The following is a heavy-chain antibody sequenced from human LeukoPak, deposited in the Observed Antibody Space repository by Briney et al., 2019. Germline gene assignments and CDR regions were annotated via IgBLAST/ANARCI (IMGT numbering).Heavy chain of an antibody. D-gene: IGHD3-22*01. CDR2: IYHSGGT. V-gene: IGHV4-38-2*02. CDR1: GYSISSGYY. J-gene: IGHJ4*02. Sequence: SETLSLTCTVSGYSISSGYYWAWIRQPPGKGLEWIGSIYHSGGTYNNPSLKSRLTMSVDTSKNQFSLKLSSVTAADTAVYYCARGSSGYFYLDYWGQGTLVTVSS. CDR3: ARGSSGYFYLDY.